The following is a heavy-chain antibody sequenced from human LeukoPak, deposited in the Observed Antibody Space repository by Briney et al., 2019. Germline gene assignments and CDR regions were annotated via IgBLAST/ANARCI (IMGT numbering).Heavy chain of an antibody. CDR3: ARDLGEGGYSYGYGMGAFDI. CDR2: RYRGGNT. Sequence: PAGRSQTLSCPPAGSTVSSTYISSARHDAGEGLEFLSTRYRGGNTYYADSVKDRFTISRDNAKNSLYLQMNSLRAEDTAVYYCARDLGEGGYSYGYGMGAFDIWGQGTMVTVSS. V-gene: IGHV3-66*01. CDR1: GSTVSSTY. D-gene: IGHD5-18*01. J-gene: IGHJ3*02.